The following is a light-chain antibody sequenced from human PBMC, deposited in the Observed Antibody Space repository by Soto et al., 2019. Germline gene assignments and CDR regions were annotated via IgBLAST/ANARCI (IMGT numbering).Light chain of an antibody. CDR3: QQYNSYPWT. CDR2: KAS. V-gene: IGKV1-5*03. J-gene: IGKJ1*01. CDR1: QSISSW. Sequence: DIQMTQSPSTLSASVGDRVTITCRASQSISSWLAWYQQKPGKAPNLLIYKASSLESGVPSRFSGSGSGTDFTLTISSLQPDDFATYYCQQYNSYPWTFCQGTKVEIK.